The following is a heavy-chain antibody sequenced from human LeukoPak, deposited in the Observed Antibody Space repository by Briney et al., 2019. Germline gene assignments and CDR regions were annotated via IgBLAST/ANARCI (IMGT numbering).Heavy chain of an antibody. D-gene: IGHD3-10*01. CDR1: GFTFSSYA. CDR3: AKGGKTYYYGSGSLVG. V-gene: IGHV3-23*01. CDR2: ISGSGGST. Sequence: GGSLRLSCAASGFTFSSYAMSWVRQAPGKGLEWVSAISGSGGSTYYADSVKGRFTISRDNSKNTLYLQMNSLRAEDTAVYYCAKGGKTYYYGSGSLVGWGRGTLVTVSS. J-gene: IGHJ4*02.